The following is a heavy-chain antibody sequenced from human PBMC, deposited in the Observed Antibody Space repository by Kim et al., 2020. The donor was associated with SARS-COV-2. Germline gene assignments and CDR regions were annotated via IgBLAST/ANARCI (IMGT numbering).Heavy chain of an antibody. D-gene: IGHD5-18*01. J-gene: IGHJ4*02. V-gene: IGHV3-33*01. Sequence: ADTVKSRLTISRDNSKNTVYMKMSSLTVEDTAVYYCARRGGGYSYGFLDYWGQGTLVTVSS. CDR3: ARRGGGYSYGFLDY.